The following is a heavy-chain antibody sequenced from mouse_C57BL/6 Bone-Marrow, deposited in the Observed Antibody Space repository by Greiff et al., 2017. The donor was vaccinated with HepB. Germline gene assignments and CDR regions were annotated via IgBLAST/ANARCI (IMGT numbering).Heavy chain of an antibody. Sequence: VQLQQSGAELVNPGASVKLSCKASGYTFTSYWMQWVKQRPGQGLEWIGEIDPSDSYTNYNQKFKGKATLTVDTSSSTAYMQLSSLTSEDSAVYYCAREGITTVATGFDYWGQGTTLTVSS. D-gene: IGHD1-1*01. CDR3: AREGITTVATGFDY. J-gene: IGHJ2*01. V-gene: IGHV1-50*01. CDR1: GYTFTSYW. CDR2: IDPSDSYT.